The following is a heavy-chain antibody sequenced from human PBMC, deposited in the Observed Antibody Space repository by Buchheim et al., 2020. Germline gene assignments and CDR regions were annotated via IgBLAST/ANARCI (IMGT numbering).Heavy chain of an antibody. CDR3: ARAGSNWRIDY. CDR1: GFTFTTYW. J-gene: IGHJ4*02. V-gene: IGHV3-74*01. Sequence: EVQLVESGGGLVQPGGSLRLSCVASGFTFTTYWMHWVRQAPGKGLVWVSRINGDGSSTTHADSVKGRFTMSRDNAKNTLYLQMNSPRAEDTAVYYCARAGSNWRIDYWGQGTL. D-gene: IGHD6-13*01. CDR2: INGDGSST.